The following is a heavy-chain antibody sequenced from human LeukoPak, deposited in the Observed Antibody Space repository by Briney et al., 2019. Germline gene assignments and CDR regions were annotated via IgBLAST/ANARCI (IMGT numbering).Heavy chain of an antibody. J-gene: IGHJ6*03. V-gene: IGHV4-4*07. CDR1: GGSISSYY. CDR2: IPIVGRA. CDR3: ARDKGSCSSTSCSPNYYMDV. D-gene: IGHD2-2*01. Sequence: SETLSLTCTVSGGSISSYYWSWIRQPVGLDPAALRRIPIVGRAYFYPSLTTRVAMLVVSSEALFSLKLSSVTAADTAVYYCARDKGSCSSTSCSPNYYMDVWGKGTTVTGSS.